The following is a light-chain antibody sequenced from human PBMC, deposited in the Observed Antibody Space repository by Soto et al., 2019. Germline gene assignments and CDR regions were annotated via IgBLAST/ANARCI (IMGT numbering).Light chain of an antibody. CDR3: QQYDNLLFT. V-gene: IGKV1-33*01. J-gene: IGKJ3*01. CDR2: DAS. CDR1: QAISNY. Sequence: DIQMTQSPSSLSASVGDRVTITCQASQAISNYLNWYQQKPGKAPKLLIYDASNLETGDPSRFSGSGSGTDFTLPISSLQPEDIATYYCQQYDNLLFTFGPGTKVDIK.